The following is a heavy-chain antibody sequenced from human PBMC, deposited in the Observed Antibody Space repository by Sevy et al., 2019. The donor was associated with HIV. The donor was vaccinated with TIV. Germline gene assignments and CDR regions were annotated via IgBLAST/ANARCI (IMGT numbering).Heavy chain of an antibody. CDR1: GGTFSSYA. CDR3: ASLEVVVTPWGARPGDY. J-gene: IGHJ4*02. CDR2: IIPIFGTA. D-gene: IGHD3-22*01. Sequence: ASVKVSCKASGGTFSSYAISWVRQAPRQGLEWMGGIIPIFGTANYAQKFQGRVTITADESTSTAYMELSSLRSEDTAVYYCASLEVVVTPWGARPGDYWGQGTLVTVSS. V-gene: IGHV1-69*13.